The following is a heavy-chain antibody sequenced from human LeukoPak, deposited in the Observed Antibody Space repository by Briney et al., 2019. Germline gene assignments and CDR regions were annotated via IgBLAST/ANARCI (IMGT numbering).Heavy chain of an antibody. D-gene: IGHD5-18*01. J-gene: IGHJ4*02. CDR3: AREGYIYGSSYFDF. V-gene: IGHV3-30*19. CDR1: GFTFSTHG. CDR2: ISFDGSNK. Sequence: GGSLRLSCAASGFTFSTHGMHWVRQAPGKGLEWVAVISFDGSNKYYADSVKGRFTISRDNSKYTLYSQMNSLRAEDTAVYYCAREGYIYGSSYFDFWGQGTLVTVSS.